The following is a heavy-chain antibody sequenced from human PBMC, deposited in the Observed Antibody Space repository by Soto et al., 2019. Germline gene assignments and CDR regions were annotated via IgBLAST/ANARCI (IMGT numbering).Heavy chain of an antibody. CDR2: IYYSGST. D-gene: IGHD2-2*01. Sequence: PSETLSLTCTVSGGSTSRSSYYWGWIRQPPGKGLEWIGSIYYSGSTYYNPSLKSRVTISVDTSKNQFSLKLSSVTAADTAVYYCASFRSPGGVPAARIDYWGQGTLVTVSS. J-gene: IGHJ4*02. CDR3: ASFRSPGGVPAARIDY. V-gene: IGHV4-39*01. CDR1: GGSTSRSSYY.